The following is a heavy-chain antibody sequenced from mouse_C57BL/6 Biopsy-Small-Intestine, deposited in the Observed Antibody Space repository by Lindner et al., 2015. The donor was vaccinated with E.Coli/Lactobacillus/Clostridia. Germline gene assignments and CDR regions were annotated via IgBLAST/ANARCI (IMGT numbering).Heavy chain of an antibody. CDR3: VILLITSYAMDY. V-gene: IGHV10-1*01. J-gene: IGHJ4*01. D-gene: IGHD1-1*01. Sequence: VQLQESGGGLVQPKGSLKLSCAASGFSFNTYAMNWVRQAPGKGLEWVARIRSKSNNYATYYADSVKDRFTISRDDSESMLYLQMNNLKTEDTAMYYCVILLITSYAMDYWGQGTSVTVSS. CDR2: IRSKSNNYAT. CDR1: GFSFNTYA.